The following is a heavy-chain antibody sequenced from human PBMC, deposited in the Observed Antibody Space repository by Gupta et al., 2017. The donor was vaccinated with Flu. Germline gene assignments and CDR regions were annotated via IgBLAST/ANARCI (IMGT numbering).Heavy chain of an antibody. CDR2: INHSGST. Sequence: QVQLQQWGAGLLKPSETLSLTCAVYGGSFSGYYWSWIRQPPGKGLEWIGEINHSGSTNYNPSLKSRVTISVDTSKNQFSLKLSSVTAADTAVYYCARGGGRYDFWSGYYRYYYYGMDVWGQGTTVTVSS. J-gene: IGHJ6*02. CDR3: ARGGGRYDFWSGYYRYYYYGMDV. D-gene: IGHD3-3*01. CDR1: GGSFSGYY. V-gene: IGHV4-34*01.